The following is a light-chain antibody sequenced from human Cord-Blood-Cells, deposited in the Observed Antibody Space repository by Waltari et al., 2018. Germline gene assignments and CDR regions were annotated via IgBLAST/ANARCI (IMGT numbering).Light chain of an antibody. CDR3: SSYTSSSTYV. Sequence: QSALTQPASVSGSPGQSITISCTGTSSDVGGYNYVSWYQQHPGKAPKLRIYDVSKRPSGVSTRFSGSKSGTTTSMPISGLQAEDEADYYCSSYTSSSTYVFGTGTKVTVL. CDR2: DVS. V-gene: IGLV2-14*01. J-gene: IGLJ1*01. CDR1: SSDVGGYNY.